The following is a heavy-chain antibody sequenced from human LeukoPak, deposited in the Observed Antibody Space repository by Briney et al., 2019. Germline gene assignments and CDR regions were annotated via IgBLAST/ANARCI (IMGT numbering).Heavy chain of an antibody. D-gene: IGHD6-19*01. CDR1: GVSLSSYY. J-gene: IGHJ4*02. Sequence: PSETLSLTCTVSGVSLSSYYWSWIRQPPGKGLEWIGYIYYTGSTNYNPSLKSRVTISVDTSKNQFSLKLSSVSAADTAVYYCARGQWLDDYWGQGTLVTVSS. V-gene: IGHV4-59*08. CDR3: ARGQWLDDY. CDR2: IYYTGST.